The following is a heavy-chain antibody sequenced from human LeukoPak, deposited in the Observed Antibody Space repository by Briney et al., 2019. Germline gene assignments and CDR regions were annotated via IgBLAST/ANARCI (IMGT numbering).Heavy chain of an antibody. J-gene: IGHJ4*02. CDR3: AGSVAPVLMN. CDR1: GFTDSFNY. V-gene: IGHV3-66*01. D-gene: IGHD2-8*01. CDR2: VYSGGST. Sequence: PGGSLRLSCGTSGFTDSFNYMSWVRQAPGKGLEWVSGVYSGGSTYYADSVKGRFTISRDNSKNMLYLQMNSLRAEDTAVYYCAGSVAPVLMNWGQGTLVTVSS.